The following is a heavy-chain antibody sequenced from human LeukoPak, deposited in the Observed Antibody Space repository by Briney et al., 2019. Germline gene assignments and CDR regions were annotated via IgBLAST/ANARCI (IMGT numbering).Heavy chain of an antibody. Sequence: SVKVSCKASGGTFSSYAISWVRQAPGQGLEWMGGIIPIFGTANYAQKFQGRVTITADESTSTAYMELSSLRSEDTAVYYCARPRREIDDYGDYGQFDYRGQGTLVTVSS. V-gene: IGHV1-69*13. CDR3: ARPRREIDDYGDYGQFDY. J-gene: IGHJ4*02. D-gene: IGHD4-17*01. CDR2: IIPIFGTA. CDR1: GGTFSSYA.